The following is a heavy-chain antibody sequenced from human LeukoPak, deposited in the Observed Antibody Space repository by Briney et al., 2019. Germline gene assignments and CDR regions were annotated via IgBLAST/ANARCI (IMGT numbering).Heavy chain of an antibody. CDR1: GFTFSSYW. CDR3: VSFYETY. Sequence: PGGSLRLSCAASGFTFSSYWMHWVRQAPGKGLVWVSHINSDGSWTSYADSVKGRFTISKDNAKNTVYLQMNSLRAEDTAVYYCVSFYETYWGRGTPVTVSS. CDR2: INSDGSWT. V-gene: IGHV3-74*01. J-gene: IGHJ4*02. D-gene: IGHD2/OR15-2a*01.